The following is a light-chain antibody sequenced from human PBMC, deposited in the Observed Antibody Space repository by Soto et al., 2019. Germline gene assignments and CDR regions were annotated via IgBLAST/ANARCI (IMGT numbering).Light chain of an antibody. CDR3: QQNYNIPRT. Sequence: DIQMTHSPSSLSASVLDRVTITFLSSQSISFYLNWYQQKPGKAPKLLIYAASTLQSGVPPRFSGSGSGAAFTLTINSLQPEDFATYFCQQNYNIPRTFGQGTKVDI. CDR2: AAS. CDR1: QSISFY. V-gene: IGKV1-39*01. J-gene: IGKJ1*01.